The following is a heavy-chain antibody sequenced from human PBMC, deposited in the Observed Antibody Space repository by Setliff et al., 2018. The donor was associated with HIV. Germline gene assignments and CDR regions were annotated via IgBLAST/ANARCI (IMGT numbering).Heavy chain of an antibody. Sequence: ASVKVSCKASGYSFTGYYIHWVRQAPGQGLEWMGWINPNSGATNYAQKFEDKVTMTRDTSLSTGYMNLSRLRSDDTAVYYCARGGEIALAAHRRWLDSWGQGTLVTVAS. J-gene: IGHJ5*01. CDR3: ARGGEIALAAHRRWLDS. V-gene: IGHV1-2*02. CDR2: INPNSGAT. D-gene: IGHD6-19*01. CDR1: GYSFTGYY.